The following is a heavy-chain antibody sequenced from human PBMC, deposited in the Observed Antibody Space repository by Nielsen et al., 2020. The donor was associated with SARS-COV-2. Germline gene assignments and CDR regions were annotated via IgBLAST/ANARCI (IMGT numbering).Heavy chain of an antibody. CDR2: IYYSGST. D-gene: IGHD3-3*01. V-gene: IGHV4-39*01. CDR3: ARRKTYYDFWSGYGYYYYGMDV. CDR1: GGSISSYY. Sequence: SETLSLTCTVSGGSISSYYWGWIRQPPGKGLEWIGSIYYSGSTYYNPSLKSRVTISVDTSKNQFSLKLSSVTAADTAVYYCARRKTYYDFWSGYGYYYYGMDVWGQGTTVTVSS. J-gene: IGHJ6*02.